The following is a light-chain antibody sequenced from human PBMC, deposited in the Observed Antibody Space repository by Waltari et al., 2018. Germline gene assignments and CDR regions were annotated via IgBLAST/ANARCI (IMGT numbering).Light chain of an antibody. CDR2: GAS. CDR3: QQYGSSPWT. V-gene: IGKV3-20*01. Sequence: EIVLTQSPGTLSLSPGERATLSCRASQSVSSSYLAWYQQKPGQAPRPLIYGASCVATGTPDRFSGGGSGTDFTLTISRLEPEDFAVYYCQQYGSSPWTFGQGTKVEIK. J-gene: IGKJ1*01. CDR1: QSVSSSY.